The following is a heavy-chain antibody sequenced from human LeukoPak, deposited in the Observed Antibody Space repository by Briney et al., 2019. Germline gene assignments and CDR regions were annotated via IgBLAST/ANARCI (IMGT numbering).Heavy chain of an antibody. CDR3: AKAGGSSGRLQPFDY. D-gene: IGHD6-19*01. V-gene: IGHV3-30*02. Sequence: GGSLRLSCAASGFTFSSYGMHWVRQAPGKGLEWVAFIRYDGSNKYYADSVKGRFTISRDNSKNTLYLQMNSLRAEGTAVYYCAKAGGSSGRLQPFDYWGQGTLVTVSS. J-gene: IGHJ4*02. CDR2: IRYDGSNK. CDR1: GFTFSSYG.